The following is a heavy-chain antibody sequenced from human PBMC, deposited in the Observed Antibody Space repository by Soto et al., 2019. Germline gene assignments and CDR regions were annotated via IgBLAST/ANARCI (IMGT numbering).Heavy chain of an antibody. CDR1: GYNFIAQN. Sequence: QVHLVQSGAEVKKPGASVKVSCMASGYNFIAQNIHWVRQAPGLGLEWMGKMNPNSGGSDYAREFQGRVTVTRDTSISTVYMVLTSLKSDYTAVYYCARERHLNAPSDAFDLWGQGTMVIVSS. J-gene: IGHJ3*01. CDR3: ARERHLNAPSDAFDL. D-gene: IGHD1-1*01. CDR2: MNPNSGGS. V-gene: IGHV1-2*02.